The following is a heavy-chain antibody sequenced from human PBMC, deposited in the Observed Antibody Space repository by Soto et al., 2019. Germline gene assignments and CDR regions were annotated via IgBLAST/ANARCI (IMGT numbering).Heavy chain of an antibody. Sequence: PSETLSLTCTVSGDSISSTTYSWGWIRQPPGKGLEWVGNIYYSGRTYYNPSLKNRVTISVDTSRIHFSLKLISVTAADTAVYCARQDTSGYAFDYWGQGTLVTVSS. CDR3: ARQDTSGYAFDY. J-gene: IGHJ4*02. D-gene: IGHD3-22*01. V-gene: IGHV4-39*01. CDR1: GDSISSTTYS. CDR2: IYYSGRT.